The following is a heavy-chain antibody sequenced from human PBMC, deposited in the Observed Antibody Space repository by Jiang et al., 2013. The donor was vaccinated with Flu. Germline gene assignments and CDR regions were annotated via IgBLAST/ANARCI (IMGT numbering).Heavy chain of an antibody. CDR1: GFSLSISGVG. J-gene: IGHJ4*02. CDR3: AHRDEGSSGWYVGSYFDY. CDR2: IYWDDDK. V-gene: IGHV2-5*02. D-gene: IGHD6-19*01. Sequence: KPTQTLTLTCTFSGFSLSISGVGVGWIRQPPGKALEWLALIYWDDDKRYSPSLKSRLTITKDTSKNQVVLTMTNMDPVDTATYYCAHRDEGSSGWYVGSYFDYWGQGTLVTVSS.